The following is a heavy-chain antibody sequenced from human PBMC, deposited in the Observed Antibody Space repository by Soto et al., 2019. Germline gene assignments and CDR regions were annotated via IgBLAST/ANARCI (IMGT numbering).Heavy chain of an antibody. V-gene: IGHV4-59*01. CDR3: ASMVRNYYYGMDV. CDR1: GGSISSYY. D-gene: IGHD3-10*01. Sequence: SETLSLTCTVSGGSISSYYWSWIRQPPGKGLEWIGYIYYSGSTNYNPSLKSRVTISVDTSKNQFSLKLSSVTAADTAVYYCASMVRNYYYGMDVWGQGTTVTVSS. CDR2: IYYSGST. J-gene: IGHJ6*02.